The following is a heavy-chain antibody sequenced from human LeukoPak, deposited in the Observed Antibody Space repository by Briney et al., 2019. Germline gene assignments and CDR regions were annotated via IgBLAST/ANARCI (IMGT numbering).Heavy chain of an antibody. Sequence: GGSLRLSCAASGFTFSSYAMHWVRQAPGKGLEWVAVISYDGSNKYYEDSVKGRFTISRDNSKNTLYLQMNSLRAEDTAVYYCARGLGWFDPWGQGTLVTVSS. J-gene: IGHJ5*02. CDR1: GFTFSSYA. V-gene: IGHV3-30-3*01. CDR3: ARGLGWFDP. D-gene: IGHD3-10*01. CDR2: ISYDGSNK.